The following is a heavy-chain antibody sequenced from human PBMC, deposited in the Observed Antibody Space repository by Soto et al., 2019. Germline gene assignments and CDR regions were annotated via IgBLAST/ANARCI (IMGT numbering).Heavy chain of an antibody. CDR2: ISGSGGST. CDR1: GFTFSSYA. J-gene: IGHJ6*02. V-gene: IGHV3-23*01. D-gene: IGHD5-18*01. Sequence: EVQLLESGGGLVQPGGSLRLSCAASGFTFSSYAMSWVRQAPGKGLEWVSAISGSGGSTYYADSVKGRFTISRDNSKNTLYLQMTSLSAEDTAVYYCAKLGAMHTAMVTLAYYGMDAWGQGTTVTVSS. CDR3: AKLGAMHTAMVTLAYYGMDA.